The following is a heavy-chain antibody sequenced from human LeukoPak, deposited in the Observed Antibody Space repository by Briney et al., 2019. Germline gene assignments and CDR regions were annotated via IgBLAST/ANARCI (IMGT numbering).Heavy chain of an antibody. CDR3: ARSSGWYHRGPDYYYYYMDV. CDR2: ISSSGSTI. D-gene: IGHD6-19*01. Sequence: PGGSLRLSCAASGFTFSSYEMNWVRQAPGKGPEWVSYISSSGSTIYYADSVKSRFTISRDNAKNSLYLQMNSLRAEDTAVYYCARSSGWYHRGPDYYYYYMDVWGKGTTVTVS. J-gene: IGHJ6*03. CDR1: GFTFSSYE. V-gene: IGHV3-48*03.